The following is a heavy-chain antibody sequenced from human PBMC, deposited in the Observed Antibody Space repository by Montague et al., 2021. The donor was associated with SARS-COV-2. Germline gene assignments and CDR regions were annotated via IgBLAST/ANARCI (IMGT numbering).Heavy chain of an antibody. D-gene: IGHD2-8*01. CDR1: GASMNSYY. V-gene: IGHV4-59*01. CDR2: TYYSCST. CDR3: ARVQRVNGGFPHFDY. Sequence: SETLSLTCSVSGASMNSYYWTWVRQPPGKGLQWIGYTYYSCSTSYDPSLQSRLPMTVDSSKNQFTLTLRSVTAADSAVYYCARVQRVNGGFPHFDYWGQGFPVTVSS. J-gene: IGHJ4*02.